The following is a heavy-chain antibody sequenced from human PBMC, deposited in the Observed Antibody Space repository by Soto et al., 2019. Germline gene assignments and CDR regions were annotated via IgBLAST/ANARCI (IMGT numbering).Heavy chain of an antibody. Sequence: PSETLCLTCTVSGGSISSSSYYWGWVRQPPGKGLEWIGSIYYSGSTYYNPSLKSRVTISVDTSKNQFSLKLSSVTAADTAVYYCARRNGSGTPRDYYYGMDVWGQGTTVTVSS. CDR3: ARRNGSGTPRDYYYGMDV. D-gene: IGHD3-10*01. J-gene: IGHJ6*02. CDR2: IYYSGST. V-gene: IGHV4-39*01. CDR1: GGSISSSSYY.